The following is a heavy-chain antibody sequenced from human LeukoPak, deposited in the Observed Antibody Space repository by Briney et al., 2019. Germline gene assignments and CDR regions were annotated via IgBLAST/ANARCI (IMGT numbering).Heavy chain of an antibody. Sequence: PGGSLRLSCAASGFTFSSYWMSWVRQAPGKGLEWVANIKQDGSEKYYVNSVKGRFTISRDNAKNSLYLQMNSLRAEDTAVYYCARDKYDFWSGYPYGMDVWGQGTTVTVPS. V-gene: IGHV3-7*01. D-gene: IGHD3-3*01. CDR2: IKQDGSEK. CDR1: GFTFSSYW. CDR3: ARDKYDFWSGYPYGMDV. J-gene: IGHJ6*02.